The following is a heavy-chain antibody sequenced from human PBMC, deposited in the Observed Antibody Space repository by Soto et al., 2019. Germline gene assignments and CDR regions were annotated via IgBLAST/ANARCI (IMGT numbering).Heavy chain of an antibody. V-gene: IGHV4-31*03. J-gene: IGHJ1*01. Sequence: QVQLQESGPGLVKASQTLSLTCNVSGGSISSGGYYWTWFRKHPGKGLEWIGNIHLSGSTFYNPSLKSRVSISIDTSKHQFSLKLSSVTAADTAVYFCVRGVLSWGQGILVTVSS. CDR2: IHLSGST. CDR1: GGSISSGGYY. CDR3: VRGVLS. D-gene: IGHD3-10*01.